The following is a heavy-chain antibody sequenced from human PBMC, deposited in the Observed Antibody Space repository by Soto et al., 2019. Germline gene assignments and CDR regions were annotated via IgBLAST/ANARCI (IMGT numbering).Heavy chain of an antibody. V-gene: IGHV3-33*01. Sequence: QVQLVESGGGVVQPGRSLRLSCAASGFTFSSYGMHWVRQAPGKGLEWVAVIWYDGSNKYYADSVKGRFTISRDNSKNTLYLQMNSLRAEDTAVYYCARGDFNYYDSNRPFDYWGQGTLVTVSS. CDR2: IWYDGSNK. CDR3: ARGDFNYYDSNRPFDY. CDR1: GFTFSSYG. D-gene: IGHD3-22*01. J-gene: IGHJ4*02.